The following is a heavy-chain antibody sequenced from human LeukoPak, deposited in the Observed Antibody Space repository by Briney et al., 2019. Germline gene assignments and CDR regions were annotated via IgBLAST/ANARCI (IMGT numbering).Heavy chain of an antibody. CDR3: ARDTRAAAISYYYYYMDV. Sequence: GSSLRLSCAASGFTVSSNYMSWVRQAPGKGLEWVSVIYSGGSTYYADSVKGRFTISRDNSKNTLYLQMNSLRAEDTAVYYCARDTRAAAISYYYYYMDVWGKGTTVTVSS. CDR2: IYSGGST. J-gene: IGHJ6*03. V-gene: IGHV3-66*02. D-gene: IGHD2-2*01. CDR1: GFTVSSNY.